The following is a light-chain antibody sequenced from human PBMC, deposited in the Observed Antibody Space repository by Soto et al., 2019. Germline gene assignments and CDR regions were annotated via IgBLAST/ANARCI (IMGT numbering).Light chain of an antibody. J-gene: IGKJ1*01. CDR1: QSVSSN. Sequence: EIAMTQSPATLSVSPGERATLSCRASQSVSSNLAWYQQIPGQAPRLLIYGASTRATGIPARFSGSGSGTEFTLTISVLQSEDFAVYYCQQYNNWPRTWGQGTKVDIK. V-gene: IGKV3-15*01. CDR3: QQYNNWPRT. CDR2: GAS.